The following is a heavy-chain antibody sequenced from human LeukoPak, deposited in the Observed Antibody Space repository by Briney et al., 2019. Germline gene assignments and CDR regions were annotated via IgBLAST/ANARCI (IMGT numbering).Heavy chain of an antibody. V-gene: IGHV4-39*07. J-gene: IGHJ4*02. D-gene: IGHD1-26*01. Sequence: SETLSLTCTVSGGSISSSSYYWGWIRQPPGKGLEWIGSIYYSGSTYYNPSLKSRVTMSVDTSKNQFSLKLSSVTAADTAVYYCARDGGSPHYFDYWGQGTLVTVSS. CDR3: ARDGGSPHYFDY. CDR2: IYYSGST. CDR1: GGSISSSSYY.